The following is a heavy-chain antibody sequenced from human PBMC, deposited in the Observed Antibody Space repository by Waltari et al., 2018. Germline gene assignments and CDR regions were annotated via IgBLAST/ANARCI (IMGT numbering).Heavy chain of an antibody. CDR2: IRSSSRTI. CDR1: GFTFSSYS. V-gene: IGHV3-48*01. Sequence: EVQLVESGGGLVQPGGPLRLSCAASGFTFSSYSMNWVRQAPGKGLEWGSYIRSSSRTIDYEDAVKGRFTISRDNAKNSLYLQMNSLRAEDTAVYYCARRYCTNGVCYTSVDYWGQGTLVTVSS. D-gene: IGHD2-8*01. CDR3: ARRYCTNGVCYTSVDY. J-gene: IGHJ4*02.